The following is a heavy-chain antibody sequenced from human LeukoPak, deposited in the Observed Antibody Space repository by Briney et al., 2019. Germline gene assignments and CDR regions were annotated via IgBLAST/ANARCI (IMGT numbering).Heavy chain of an antibody. D-gene: IGHD4-11*01. CDR2: IYYSGST. Sequence: SETLSLTCAVYGGSFSGYYWSWIRQHPGKGLEWIGYIYYSGSTYYNPSLKSRVTISVDTSKNQFSLKLSSVTAADTAVYYCARGGYSNADIIDYWGQGTLVTVSS. CDR3: ARGGYSNADIIDY. CDR1: GGSFSGYY. J-gene: IGHJ4*02. V-gene: IGHV4-31*11.